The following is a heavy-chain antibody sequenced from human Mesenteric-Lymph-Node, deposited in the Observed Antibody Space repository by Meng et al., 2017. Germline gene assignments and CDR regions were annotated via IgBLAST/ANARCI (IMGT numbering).Heavy chain of an antibody. D-gene: IGHD2-15*01. V-gene: IGHV3-23*01. CDR3: AKCGGGYCSGGSCYRKVYFDY. J-gene: IGHJ4*02. CDR1: GFIFSSYA. CDR2: VSGSGDVT. Sequence: GESLKISCAASGFIFSSYAMTWVRQAPGKGLEWVSVVSGSGDVTQYADSVRGRFTISRDNSKNTLFLQMNSLRAEDTAVYFCAKCGGGYCSGGSCYRKVYFDYWGQGTLVTVSS.